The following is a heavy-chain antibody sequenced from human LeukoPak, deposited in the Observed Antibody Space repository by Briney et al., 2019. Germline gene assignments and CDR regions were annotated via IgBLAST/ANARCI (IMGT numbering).Heavy chain of an antibody. CDR2: ISAYNGNT. J-gene: IGHJ4*02. CDR1: GYSFTSYG. Sequence: ASVKVSCKSSGYSFTSYGISWVRQAPGQGLEWMGWISAYNGNTNYAQRLQGRVTMTTDTSTSTAYMELRSLTSDDTAVYYCARVPSGGPFDYWGQGTLVTVSS. CDR3: ARVPSGGPFDY. D-gene: IGHD2-15*01. V-gene: IGHV1-18*01.